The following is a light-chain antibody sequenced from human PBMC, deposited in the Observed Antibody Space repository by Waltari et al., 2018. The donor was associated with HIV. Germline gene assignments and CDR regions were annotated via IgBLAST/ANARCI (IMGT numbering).Light chain of an antibody. CDR2: DAS. CDR1: QIINTF. Sequence: DIQMTQSPSSLSASVGDRVTITCRAGQIINTFLAWYRQKPGKAPELLIYDASILQIGVPSRFSGSGSGTDFILTISNLQPEDFATYYCQQTSNAPVTFGQGTKVEIK. J-gene: IGKJ1*01. CDR3: QQTSNAPVT. V-gene: IGKV1-39*01.